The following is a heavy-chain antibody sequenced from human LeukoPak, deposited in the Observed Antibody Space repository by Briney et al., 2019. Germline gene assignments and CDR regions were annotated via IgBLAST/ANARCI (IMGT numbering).Heavy chain of an antibody. Sequence: GGSLRLSCAASGFTLSSYSMHWVRQAPGKRLEWVAGISYDGSSKYYADSVKGRFTISRDNSKNTLYLQMNSLRVEDTAVYYCARDPGYSYSFDYWGQGTLVTVSS. CDR2: ISYDGSSK. CDR3: ARDPGYSYSFDY. V-gene: IGHV3-30-3*01. J-gene: IGHJ4*02. D-gene: IGHD5-18*01. CDR1: GFTLSSYS.